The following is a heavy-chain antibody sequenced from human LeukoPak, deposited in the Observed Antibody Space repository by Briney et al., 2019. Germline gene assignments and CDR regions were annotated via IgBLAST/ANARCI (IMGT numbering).Heavy chain of an antibody. CDR3: ARVGPLRFLEWLPFDY. D-gene: IGHD3-3*01. J-gene: IGHJ4*02. CDR2: IKQDGSEK. V-gene: IGHV3-7*01. Sequence: GGSLRLSCAASGFTFSSYWMSRVRQAPGKGLEWVANIKQDGSEKYYVDSVKGRFTISRDNAKNSLYLQMNSLRAEDTAVYYCARVGPLRFLEWLPFDYWGQGTLVTVSS. CDR1: GFTFSSYW.